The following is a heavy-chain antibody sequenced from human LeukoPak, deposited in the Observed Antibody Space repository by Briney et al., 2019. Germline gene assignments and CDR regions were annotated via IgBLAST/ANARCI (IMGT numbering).Heavy chain of an antibody. CDR2: IYHSGST. CDR3: ARVGGYSYGHFDY. CDR1: GYSISSGYY. Sequence: KTSETLSLTCTVSGYSISSGYYWGWIRQPPGKGLEWIGSIYHSGSTYYNPSLKSRVTISVDTYKNQFSLKLSSVTAADTAVYYCARVGGYSYGHFDYWGQGTLVTVSS. V-gene: IGHV4-38-2*02. J-gene: IGHJ4*02. D-gene: IGHD5-18*01.